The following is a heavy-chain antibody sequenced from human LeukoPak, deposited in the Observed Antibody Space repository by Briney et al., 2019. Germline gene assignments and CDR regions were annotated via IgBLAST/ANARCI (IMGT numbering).Heavy chain of an antibody. D-gene: IGHD3-3*01. CDR2: ISDSSTTI. Sequence: PGGSLRLSCAASGFTFSSYNMNWVRQAPGKGLEWVSYISDSSTTIYYADSVKGRFTISRDNAKNSLYLQMNSLRAEDTAVYYCARDRGGAYDFWSGYYTGYFDYWGQGTPVPVSS. CDR1: GFTFSSYN. V-gene: IGHV3-48*01. J-gene: IGHJ4*02. CDR3: ARDRGGAYDFWSGYYTGYFDY.